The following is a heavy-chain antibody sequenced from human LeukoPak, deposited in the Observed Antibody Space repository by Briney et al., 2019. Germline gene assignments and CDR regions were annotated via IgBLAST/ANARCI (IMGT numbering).Heavy chain of an antibody. CDR1: GGSISSYY. V-gene: IGHV4-59*08. CDR2: IYYCGST. D-gene: IGHD6-13*01. J-gene: IGHJ3*02. CDR3: ARSYSRLNDAFDI. Sequence: SETLSLTCTVSGGSISSYYWRWIPQPPGKGRVGIGYIYYCGSTNYNPSLKSRITISVDTSKNHFSLELSHVTAADPGVYYCARSYSRLNDAFDIWGQGTMVTVSS.